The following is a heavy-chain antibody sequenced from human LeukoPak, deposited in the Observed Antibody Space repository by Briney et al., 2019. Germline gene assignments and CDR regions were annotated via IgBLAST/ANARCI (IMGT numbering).Heavy chain of an antibody. Sequence: GESLKISCKGSGDSFNTYWIAWVRQMPGKGLEWMGIIYPDDSDTRYRPSFQGQVTISADKSISTAYLQLSSLKASDTAIYYCARQTSGSTYYRLFDYWGQGTLVTVSS. J-gene: IGHJ4*02. CDR3: ARQTSGSTYYRLFDY. D-gene: IGHD1-26*01. V-gene: IGHV5-51*01. CDR2: IYPDDSDT. CDR1: GDSFNTYW.